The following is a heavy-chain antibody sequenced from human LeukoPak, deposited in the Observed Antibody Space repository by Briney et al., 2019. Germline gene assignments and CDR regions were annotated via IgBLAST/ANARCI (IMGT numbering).Heavy chain of an antibody. CDR2: ISGDGSTT. Sequence: GGSLRLSCAASGFVLNDYAMHWVRQVPGKGLEAPGKGLEWVSVISGDGSTTYYADSVKGRFTIYRDNNKKSPYLQMHSLRTEDTALYYCAKDRTYYGSGWTFQKWGQGTLVTVSS. CDR3: AKDRTYYGSGWTFQK. J-gene: IGHJ1*01. D-gene: IGHD3-10*01. V-gene: IGHV3-43*02. CDR1: GFVLNDYA.